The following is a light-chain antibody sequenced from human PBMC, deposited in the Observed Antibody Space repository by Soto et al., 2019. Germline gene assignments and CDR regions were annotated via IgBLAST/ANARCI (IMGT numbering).Light chain of an antibody. CDR3: HQYNSYWT. Sequence: DIQMTQSPSTLSASVGDRVTITCRASQSISSWLAWYQQKPGKAPKLLIYDASSLESGVPSRFSGSGSGTEFTLTISSLQPDDFATYYCHQYNSYWTFGQGTRWIS. CDR2: DAS. J-gene: IGKJ1*01. V-gene: IGKV1-5*01. CDR1: QSISSW.